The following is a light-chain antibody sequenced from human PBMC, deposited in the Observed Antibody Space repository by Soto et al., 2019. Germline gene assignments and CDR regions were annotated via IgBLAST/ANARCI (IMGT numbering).Light chain of an antibody. CDR2: AAS. CDR1: QSISSY. Sequence: DLQMTQSPASLSASVGDRVTITCRASQSISSYLNWYQQKPGKAPKFLIYAASSLQSKVPSRFSGSGSGTDFTLTISSLQPDDFATYYCQQSYSNPFTFGPGTKVEIK. CDR3: QQSYSNPFT. J-gene: IGKJ3*01. V-gene: IGKV1-39*01.